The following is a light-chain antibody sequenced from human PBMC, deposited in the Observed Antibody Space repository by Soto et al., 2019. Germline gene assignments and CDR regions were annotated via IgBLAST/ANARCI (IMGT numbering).Light chain of an antibody. Sequence: ETVMTQSPATLSVSPGERAALSCRASQSVRTQLAWYQQKPGQAPRLLIYGASSRATGIPARFSGSGSGTEFTLTISSLQSEDSGVYYCQQYNKWPAEITFGQGTRLEIK. J-gene: IGKJ5*01. V-gene: IGKV3D-15*01. CDR3: QQYNKWPAEIT. CDR1: QSVRTQ. CDR2: GAS.